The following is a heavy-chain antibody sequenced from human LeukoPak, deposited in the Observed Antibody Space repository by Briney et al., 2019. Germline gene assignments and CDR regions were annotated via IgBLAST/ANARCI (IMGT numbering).Heavy chain of an antibody. J-gene: IGHJ3*02. D-gene: IGHD2-2*01. CDR1: GFTFSSYG. V-gene: IGHV3-30*02. CDR3: AKDGGQLLGDAFDI. Sequence: GGSLRLSCAASGFTFSSYGMHWVRQAPGKGLEWVAFIRYDGSNKYYADSVKGRFTISRDNSKNTLYLQMNSLRAEDTAVYYCAKDGGQLLGDAFDIWGQGTMVTVSS. CDR2: IRYDGSNK.